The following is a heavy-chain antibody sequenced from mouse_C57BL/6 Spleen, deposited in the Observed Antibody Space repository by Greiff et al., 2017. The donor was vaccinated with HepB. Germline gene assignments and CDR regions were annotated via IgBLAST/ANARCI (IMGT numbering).Heavy chain of an antibody. CDR1: GYTFTSYD. J-gene: IGHJ2*01. CDR3: ARQLRLLH. D-gene: IGHD3-2*02. V-gene: IGHV1-85*01. Sequence: VQLQQSGPELVKPGASVKLSCKASGYTFTSYDINWVKQRPGQGLEWIGWIYPRVGSTKYNEKFKGKATLTVDTSSSTAYMELHSLTSEDSAVYFCARQLRLLHWGQGTTLTVSS. CDR2: IYPRVGST.